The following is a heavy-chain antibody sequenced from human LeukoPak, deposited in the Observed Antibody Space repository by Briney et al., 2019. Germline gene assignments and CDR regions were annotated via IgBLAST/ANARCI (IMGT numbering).Heavy chain of an antibody. V-gene: IGHV3-9*01. J-gene: IGHJ6*03. D-gene: IGHD3-3*01. Sequence: TGGSLRLSCAASGFTFDDYAMHWVRHAPGKGLEWVSGISWNSGSIGYADSVKGRFTISRDNAKNSLYLQMNSLRAEDTAVYYCVRGSLASGVVVYYYYYLDVWGKGTTVTVSS. CDR3: VRGSLASGVVVYYYYYLDV. CDR1: GFTFDDYA. CDR2: ISWNSGSI.